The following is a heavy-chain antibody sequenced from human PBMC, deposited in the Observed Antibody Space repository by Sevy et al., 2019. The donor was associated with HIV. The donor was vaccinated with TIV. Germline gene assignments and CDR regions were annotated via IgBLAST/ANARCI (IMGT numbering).Heavy chain of an antibody. CDR1: GFTFSSYS. CDR3: ARDHPSTAPFDY. J-gene: IGHJ4*02. D-gene: IGHD2-21*02. Sequence: GGSLRLSCAASGFTFSSYSMNWVRQAPGKGLEFVANIKQDGSENFYADSVKGRFTISRDNAKNSLFLQMNNLRVEETAVYYCARDHPSTAPFDYWGQGTLVTVSS. V-gene: IGHV3-7*03. CDR2: IKQDGSEN.